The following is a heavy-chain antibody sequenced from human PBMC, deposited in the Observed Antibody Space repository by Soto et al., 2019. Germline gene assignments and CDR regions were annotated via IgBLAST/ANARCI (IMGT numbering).Heavy chain of an antibody. Sequence: SETLSLTCTVSGGSISSYYWSWIRQPPGKGLEWIGYIYYSGSTNYKPSLKSRVTISVDTSKNQFSLKLSSVTAADTAVYYCARVSGDYVDAVDIWGQGTMVTVSS. V-gene: IGHV4-59*01. CDR3: ARVSGDYVDAVDI. CDR1: GGSISSYY. CDR2: IYYSGST. J-gene: IGHJ3*02. D-gene: IGHD2-21*02.